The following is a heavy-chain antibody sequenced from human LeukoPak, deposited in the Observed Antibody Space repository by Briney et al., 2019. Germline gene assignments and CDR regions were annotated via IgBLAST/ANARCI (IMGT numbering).Heavy chain of an antibody. CDR1: GFTFSSYG. Sequence: GSLRLSCAPSGFTFSSYGMHWVRQAPAKGLEWLAFIRYDETKTFYGDSVKGRFTISRDNSKNTLYLQMNSLRAEDTAVYYCAKSHLPNSYSGTYYCDYWGQGTQVTVSS. D-gene: IGHD1-26*01. CDR3: AKSHLPNSYSGTYYCDY. V-gene: IGHV3-30*02. J-gene: IGHJ4*02. CDR2: IRYDETKT.